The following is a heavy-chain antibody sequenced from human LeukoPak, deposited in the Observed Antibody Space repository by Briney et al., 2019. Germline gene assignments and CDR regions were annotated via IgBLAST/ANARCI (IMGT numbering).Heavy chain of an antibody. CDR3: AKDRKWELIRRQGWFDP. D-gene: IGHD1-26*01. J-gene: IGHJ5*02. V-gene: IGHV3-33*06. Sequence: PGGSLRLSCAASGFTFSSYGMHWVRQAPGKGLEWVAVIWYDGSNKYYADSVKGRFTISRDNSKNTLYLQMNSLRAEDTAVYYCAKDRKWELIRRQGWFDPWGQGTLVTVSS. CDR1: GFTFSSYG. CDR2: IWYDGSNK.